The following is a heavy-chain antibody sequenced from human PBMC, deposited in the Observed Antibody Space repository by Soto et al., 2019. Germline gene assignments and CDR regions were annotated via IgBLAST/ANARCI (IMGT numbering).Heavy chain of an antibody. CDR3: ARVHMITFGGVIVIPYYYYMDV. CDR1: GGSISSGGYY. J-gene: IGHJ6*03. V-gene: IGHV4-31*03. Sequence: QVQLQESGPGLVKPSQTPSLTCTVSGGSISSGGYYWSWIRQHPGKGLEWIGYIYYSGSTYYNPSLKSRVTISVDTSKNQFSLKLSSVTAADTAVYYCARVHMITFGGVIVIPYYYYMDVWGKGTTVTVSS. D-gene: IGHD3-16*02. CDR2: IYYSGST.